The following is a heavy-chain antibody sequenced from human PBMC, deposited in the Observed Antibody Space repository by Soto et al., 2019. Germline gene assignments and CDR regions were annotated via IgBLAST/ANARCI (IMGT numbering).Heavy chain of an antibody. CDR3: ARLYFYCTDGVCSTYFQH. CDR2: IDPSDSYI. CDR1: GYSFTSYW. J-gene: IGHJ1*01. V-gene: IGHV5-10-1*01. D-gene: IGHD2-8*01. Sequence: TGESLKISCKGSGYSFTSYWISWVRQMPGKGLEWMGRIDPSDSYINYSPSFQGHVTISADKSIDTAYLQWSSLKASDTAIYYCARLYFYCTDGVCSTYFQHWGQGTLVTVSS.